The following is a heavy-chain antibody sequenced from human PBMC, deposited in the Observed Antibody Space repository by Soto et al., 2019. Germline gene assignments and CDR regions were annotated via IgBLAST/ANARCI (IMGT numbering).Heavy chain of an antibody. CDR1: GFTFSSCT. Sequence: EVHLVESGGGLVKPGGSLRLSCAVSGFTFSSCTMNWVRQAPGKGLEWVSSISPSSGHIYYADSVKGRFIISRDNDKKSLFLQKSSRRGEDTTVYYCTGCSGGACHKNYGMDVWGQGTTVTVSS. V-gene: IGHV3-21*01. CDR3: TGCSGGACHKNYGMDV. D-gene: IGHD2-15*01. CDR2: ISPSSGHI. J-gene: IGHJ6*02.